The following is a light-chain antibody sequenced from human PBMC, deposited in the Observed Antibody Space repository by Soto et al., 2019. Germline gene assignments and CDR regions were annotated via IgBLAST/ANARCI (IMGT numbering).Light chain of an antibody. CDR1: SSNIGHNY. J-gene: IGLJ2*01. Sequence: QSVLTQPPSVYAAPGQKVTISCSGSSSNIGHNYVSWYQQLPGTAPKLLIYDNNKRPSGIPDRFSGSKSGTSATLGITGLQTGDEADYYCGTWDSSLSAVVFGGGTKLTVL. V-gene: IGLV1-51*01. CDR2: DNN. CDR3: GTWDSSLSAVV.